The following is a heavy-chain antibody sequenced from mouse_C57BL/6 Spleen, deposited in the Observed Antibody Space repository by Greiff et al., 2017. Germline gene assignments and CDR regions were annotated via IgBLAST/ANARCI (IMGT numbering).Heavy chain of an antibody. CDR1: GFTFTDYY. CDR2: IRNKANGYTT. D-gene: IGHD3-3*01. V-gene: IGHV7-3*01. CDR3: ARSLRGDYAMDY. J-gene: IGHJ4*01. Sequence: EVKVVESGGGLVQPGGSLSLSCAASGFTFTDYYMSWVRQPPGKALEWLGFIRNKANGYTTEYSASVKGRFTISRDNSQSILYLQMNALRAEDSATYYCARSLRGDYAMDYWGQGTSVTVSS.